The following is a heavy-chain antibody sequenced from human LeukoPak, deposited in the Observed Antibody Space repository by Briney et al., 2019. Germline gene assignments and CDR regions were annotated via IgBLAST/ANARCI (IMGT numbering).Heavy chain of an antibody. D-gene: IGHD3-22*01. CDR2: IYTSGST. J-gene: IGHJ5*02. Sequence: SETLSLTCTVSGGSISSYYWSWIRQPPGKGLEWIGYIYTSGSTNYNPSLKSRVTISVDTSKNQFSLKLSSVTAADTAVYYCARQLNYYDSSGYWFDPWGQGTLVTVSS. CDR1: GGSISSYY. CDR3: ARQLNYYDSSGYWFDP. V-gene: IGHV4-4*09.